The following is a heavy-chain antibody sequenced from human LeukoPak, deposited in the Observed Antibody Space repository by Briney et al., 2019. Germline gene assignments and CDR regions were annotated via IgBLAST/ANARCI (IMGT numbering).Heavy chain of an antibody. D-gene: IGHD3-3*01. J-gene: IGHJ4*02. CDR2: ISAYTGNT. V-gene: IGHV1-18*01. CDR3: ARGDPYYDFWVDY. Sequence: GASVRISCKASNYTFTNYGIMWVRQAPGQGLEWMGWISAYTGNTMFAQKHQGRVALTTDTSTTTAYMELRSLRSDDTAVYYCARGDPYYDFWVDYWGQGTLVTVSS. CDR1: NYTFTNYG.